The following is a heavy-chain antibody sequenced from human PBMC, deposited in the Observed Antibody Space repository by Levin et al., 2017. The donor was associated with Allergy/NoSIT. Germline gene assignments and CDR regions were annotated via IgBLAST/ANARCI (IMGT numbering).Heavy chain of an antibody. CDR2: ISSSSSYI. CDR1: GFTFSSYS. V-gene: IGHV3-21*01. Sequence: PGESLKISCAASGFTFSSYSMNWVRQAPGKGLEWVSSISSSSSYIYYADSVKGRFTISRDNAKNSLYLQMNSLRAEDTAVYYCARDRLVVPAAQEYSYYYYGMDVWGQGTTVTVSS. CDR3: ARDRLVVPAAQEYSYYYYGMDV. D-gene: IGHD2-2*01. J-gene: IGHJ6*02.